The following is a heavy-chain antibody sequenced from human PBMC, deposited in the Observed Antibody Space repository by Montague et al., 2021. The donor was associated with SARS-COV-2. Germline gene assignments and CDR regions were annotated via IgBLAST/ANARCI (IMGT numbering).Heavy chain of an antibody. Sequence: SETLSLTCVVSGGSISTDNWSTWVRLPPGEGLEWVGVIYHTRSTYYKPSRKRRAIMSVAKYWNQFSLRVTSVTAADTAIYYCARKGRGRSDLDYWGQGTLVTVSS. J-gene: IGHJ4*02. CDR1: GGSISTDNW. V-gene: IGHV4-4*02. D-gene: IGHD3-16*01. CDR2: IYHTRST. CDR3: ARKGRGRSDLDY.